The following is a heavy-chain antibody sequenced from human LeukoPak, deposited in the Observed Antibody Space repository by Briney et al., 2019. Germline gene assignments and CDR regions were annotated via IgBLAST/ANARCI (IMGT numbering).Heavy chain of an antibody. CDR1: GYTLTELS. CDR3: AKTRADYDFWSGYHTFDY. CDR2: FDPEDGET. Sequence: ASVKVSCKVSGYTLTELSMHWVRQAPGKGLEWMGGFDPEDGETIYAQKFQGRVTMTEDTSTDTAYMELSSLRSEDTAVYYCAKTRADYDFWSGYHTFDYWGQGTLVTVSS. D-gene: IGHD3-3*01. V-gene: IGHV1-24*01. J-gene: IGHJ4*02.